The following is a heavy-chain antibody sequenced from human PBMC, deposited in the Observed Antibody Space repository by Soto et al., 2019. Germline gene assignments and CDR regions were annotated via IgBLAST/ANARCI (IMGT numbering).Heavy chain of an antibody. D-gene: IGHD5-12*01. CDR1: GGSVSSGSYY. J-gene: IGHJ4*02. CDR2: ISYSGST. Sequence: SETLSLTCTVSGGSVSSGSYYWSWIRQPPGKGLECIGYISYSGSTNYNPSLKSRVTISVDTSKNQFSLKLSSVTAADTAVYYCARARGYSGYDLDYWGQGTLVTVSS. V-gene: IGHV4-61*01. CDR3: ARARGYSGYDLDY.